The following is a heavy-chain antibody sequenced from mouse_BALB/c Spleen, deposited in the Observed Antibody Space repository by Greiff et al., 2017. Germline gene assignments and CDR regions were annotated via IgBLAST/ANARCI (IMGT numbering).Heavy chain of an antibody. V-gene: IGHV1S81*02. Sequence: QVQLQQPGAELVKPGASVKLSCKASGSTFPSYWMHWVKQRPGQGLEWIGEFNPSNGRTNNNEKFKSKATLTVDKSSSTAYMQLSSLTSEDSAVYYCAPYYFGSPAWFAYWGQGTLVTVSA. CDR1: GSTFPSYW. J-gene: IGHJ3*01. CDR3: APYYFGSPAWFAY. CDR2: FNPSNGRT. D-gene: IGHD1-1*01.